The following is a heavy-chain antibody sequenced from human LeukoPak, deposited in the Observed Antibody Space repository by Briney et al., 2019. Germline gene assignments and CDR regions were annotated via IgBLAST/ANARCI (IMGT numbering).Heavy chain of an antibody. CDR2: IYSGGST. CDR1: GFTVSSNY. J-gene: IGHJ4*02. D-gene: IGHD3-10*01. V-gene: IGHV3-53*01. CDR3: ARATGVDVRFDY. Sequence: GGSLRLSCAASGFTVSSNYMSWVRQAPGKGLEWVSVIYSGGSTYYADSVKGRFTISRDNSKNTLYLQMNSLRAEDTAVYYCARATGVDVRFDYWGQGSLVTVSS.